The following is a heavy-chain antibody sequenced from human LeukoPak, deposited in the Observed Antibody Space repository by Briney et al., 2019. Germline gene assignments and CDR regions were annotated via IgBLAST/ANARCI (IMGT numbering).Heavy chain of an antibody. CDR2: ISDSESMT. CDR3: AKDARRTSGWYFFDY. J-gene: IGHJ4*02. CDR1: GFAFSSQA. D-gene: IGHD6-19*01. V-gene: IGHV3-23*01. Sequence: GGSLRLSCAASGFAFSSQAMGWVRQAPGKGLEWVSVISDSESMTYYADSVKGRFTISRDNSKNTLFLQMNSLRAEDTAVYYCAKDARRTSGWYFFDYWGQGTLVTVSS.